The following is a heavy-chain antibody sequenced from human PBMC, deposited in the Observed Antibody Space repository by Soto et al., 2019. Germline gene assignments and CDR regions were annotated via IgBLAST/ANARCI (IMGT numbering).Heavy chain of an antibody. CDR2: IYYSGST. Sequence: PSETLSLTCTVSGASISNSYWSWIRQPPGKGLEWIGHIYYSGSTKYNPSLESRVTISVDTSKNSLYLQMNSLRAEDTAVYYCARGAYYYDSSGLSYWGQGTLVTVSS. D-gene: IGHD3-22*01. J-gene: IGHJ4*02. CDR3: ARGAYYYDSSGLSY. CDR1: GASISNSY. V-gene: IGHV4-59*12.